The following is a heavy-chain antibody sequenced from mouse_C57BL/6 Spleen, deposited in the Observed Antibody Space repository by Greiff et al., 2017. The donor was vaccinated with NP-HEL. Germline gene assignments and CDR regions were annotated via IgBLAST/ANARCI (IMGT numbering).Heavy chain of an antibody. CDR1: GYTFTDYY. D-gene: IGHD2-4*01. CDR2: INPNNGGT. J-gene: IGHJ2*01. CDR3: ARRGLRRREAHFDY. V-gene: IGHV1-26*01. Sequence: EVQLQQSGPELVKPGASVKISCKASGYTFTDYYMNWVKQSHGKSLEWIGDINPNNGGTSYNQKFKGKATLTVDKSSSTAYMELRSLTSEDSAVYYCARRGLRRREAHFDYWGQGTTLTVSS.